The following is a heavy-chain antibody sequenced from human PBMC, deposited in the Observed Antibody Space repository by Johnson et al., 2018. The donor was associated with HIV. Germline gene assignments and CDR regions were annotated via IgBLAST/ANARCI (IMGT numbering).Heavy chain of an antibody. CDR1: GFTFSTYG. CDR2: IRYDGSNK. CDR3: ARDNIVLMVGGAFDI. D-gene: IGHD2-8*01. Sequence: QVQLVESGGGVVQPGGSLRLSCAASGFTFSTYGMHWVRQAPGKGLEWVAFIRYDGSNKYYPDSVKGRFTISRDNSKNTLYLQMNSLRAEDTAVYYCARDNIVLMVGGAFDIWGQGTMVTVSS. J-gene: IGHJ3*02. V-gene: IGHV3-30*02.